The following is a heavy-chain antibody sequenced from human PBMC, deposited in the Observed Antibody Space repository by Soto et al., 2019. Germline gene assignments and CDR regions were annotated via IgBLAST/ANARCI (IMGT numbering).Heavy chain of an antibody. D-gene: IGHD2-15*01. CDR2: IWSAGLT. Sequence: RWSLRLSCSASVFTGSSKYMNWFRQAPGKGLEWVSIIWSAGLTYYADSVKGRFTISRDTSKNIVYLQMNSLRVEDSALYYCARELPPDVWGQGTLVTVSS. CDR3: ARELPPDV. V-gene: IGHV3-53*01. CDR1: VFTGSSKY. J-gene: IGHJ4*02.